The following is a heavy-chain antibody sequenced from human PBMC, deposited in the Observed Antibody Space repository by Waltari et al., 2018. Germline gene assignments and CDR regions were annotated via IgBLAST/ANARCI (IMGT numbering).Heavy chain of an antibody. Sequence: QVQLVESGGGLVKPGGSLRLSCTASGFTFSDYYMSWIRQAPGKGLEWVSYISSSGSTIYYADSVKGRFTISRDNAKNSLYLQMNSLRAEDTAVYYCARDRPHYDSSGYYYGFYYGMDVWGQGTTVTVSS. CDR2: ISSSGSTI. J-gene: IGHJ6*02. CDR1: GFTFSDYY. CDR3: ARDRPHYDSSGYYYGFYYGMDV. V-gene: IGHV3-11*04. D-gene: IGHD3-22*01.